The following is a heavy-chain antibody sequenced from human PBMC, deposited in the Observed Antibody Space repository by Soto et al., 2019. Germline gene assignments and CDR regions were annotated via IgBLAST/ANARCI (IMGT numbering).Heavy chain of an antibody. V-gene: IGHV1-2*02. J-gene: IGHJ6*02. D-gene: IGHD2-2*01. CDR1: GYTFTGYY. Sequence: QVQLVQSGAEVKKPGASVKVSYKASGYTFTGYYMHWVRQAPGQGLEWMGWINPNSGGTNYAQKFQGRVTMTRDTSISTAYMELSRLRSDDTAVYYCARVRDIVVVPAALNYYGMDVWGQGTTVTVSS. CDR3: ARVRDIVVVPAALNYYGMDV. CDR2: INPNSGGT.